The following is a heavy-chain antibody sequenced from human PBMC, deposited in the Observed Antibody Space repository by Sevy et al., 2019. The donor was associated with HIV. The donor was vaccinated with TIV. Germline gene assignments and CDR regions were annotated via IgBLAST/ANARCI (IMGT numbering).Heavy chain of an antibody. CDR3: ASSRTTSFGWD. D-gene: IGHD1-26*01. V-gene: IGHV3-7*01. J-gene: IGHJ4*02. CDR2: IRQDGSEK. Sequence: GGSLRLSCAASGFTFNNYWMSWVRQAPGKGLEWVANIRQDGSEKYYVEPVKGRFTISRDNAKNSLFLQMNSPRAEDTAVYYCASSRTTSFGWDWGQGTLVTVSS. CDR1: GFTFNNYW.